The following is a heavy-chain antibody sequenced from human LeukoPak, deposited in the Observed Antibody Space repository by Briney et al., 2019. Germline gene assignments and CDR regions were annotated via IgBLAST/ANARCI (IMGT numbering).Heavy chain of an antibody. Sequence: PSETLSLTCAVYGGSFSGYYWSWIRQPPGKGLEWIGEINHSGSTNYNPSLKSRVTISVDTSKNQFSLKLSSVTAADTAVYYCARVSRYCSSTSCPRTYYYYGMDVWGQGTTVTVSS. CDR3: ARVSRYCSSTSCPRTYYYYGMDV. D-gene: IGHD2-2*01. V-gene: IGHV4-34*01. CDR2: INHSGST. J-gene: IGHJ6*02. CDR1: GGSFSGYY.